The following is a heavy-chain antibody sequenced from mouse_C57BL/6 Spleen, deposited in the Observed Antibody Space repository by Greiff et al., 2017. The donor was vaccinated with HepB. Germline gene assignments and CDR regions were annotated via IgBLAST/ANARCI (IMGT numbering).Heavy chain of an antibody. CDR1: GYSFTGYF. D-gene: IGHD1-1*01. Sequence: VQLQQSGPELVKPGDSVKISCKASGYSFTGYFMNWVMQSHGKSLEWIGRINPYNGDTFYNQKFKGKATLTVDKSSSTAHMELRSLTSEDSAVYYCARLHYYGSTYVFDYWGQGTTLTVSS. V-gene: IGHV1-20*01. J-gene: IGHJ2*01. CDR3: ARLHYYGSTYVFDY. CDR2: INPYNGDT.